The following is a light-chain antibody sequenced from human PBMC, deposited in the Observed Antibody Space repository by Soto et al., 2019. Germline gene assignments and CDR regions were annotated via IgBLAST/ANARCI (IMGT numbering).Light chain of an antibody. Sequence: DIQMTQSPSTLSASVGYRVSITCRASQSVTSWLAWFQQKPGQAPKLLIYDVSTLERGVPSRFSGSGSGTEFTLTISSLLTDDFATYYCQQYNGYPYTFGQGTKLEIK. CDR3: QQYNGYPYT. J-gene: IGKJ2*01. V-gene: IGKV1-5*01. CDR1: QSVTSW. CDR2: DVS.